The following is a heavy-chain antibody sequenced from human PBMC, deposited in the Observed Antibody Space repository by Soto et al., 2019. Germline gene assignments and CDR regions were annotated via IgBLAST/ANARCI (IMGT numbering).Heavy chain of an antibody. Sequence: PSETLSLTYTVAGGYISSYYGSWIRQTPGKGLEWIGYIYYSGSTNYNPSLKSRVTISVDTSKNQFSLKLSSVTAADTAVYYCARVQHKIQLWSVDSGYSDYWGQGTLVTVSP. CDR1: GGYISSYY. V-gene: IGHV4-59*12. D-gene: IGHD5-18*01. CDR2: IYYSGST. CDR3: ARVQHKIQLWSVDSGYSDY. J-gene: IGHJ4*02.